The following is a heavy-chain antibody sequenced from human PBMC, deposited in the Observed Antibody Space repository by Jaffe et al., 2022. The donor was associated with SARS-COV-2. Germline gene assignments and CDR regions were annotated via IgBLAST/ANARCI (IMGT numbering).Heavy chain of an antibody. CDR1: GFSLSTSGVG. V-gene: IGHV2-5*01. Sequence: QITLKESGPTLVKPTQTLTLTCTFSGFSLSTSGVGVGWIRQPPGKALEWLALIYWNDDKRYSPSLKSRLTITKDTSKNQVVLTMTNMDPVDTATYYCAHTGDFWSGYYIYRDAFDIWGQGTMVTVSS. D-gene: IGHD3-3*01. J-gene: IGHJ3*02. CDR2: IYWNDDK. CDR3: AHTGDFWSGYYIYRDAFDI.